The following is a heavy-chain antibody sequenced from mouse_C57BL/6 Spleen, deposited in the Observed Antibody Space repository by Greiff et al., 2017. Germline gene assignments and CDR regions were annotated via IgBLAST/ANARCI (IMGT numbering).Heavy chain of an antibody. Sequence: QVHVKQPGAELVKPGASVKMSCKASGYTFTSYWITWVKQRPGQGLEWIGDIYPGSGSTNYNEKFKSKATLTVDTSSSTAYMQLSSLTSEDSAVYYCARRGVTSLFDYWGQGTTLTVSS. V-gene: IGHV1-55*01. CDR1: GYTFTSYW. D-gene: IGHD2-2*01. CDR3: ARRGVTSLFDY. CDR2: IYPGSGST. J-gene: IGHJ2*01.